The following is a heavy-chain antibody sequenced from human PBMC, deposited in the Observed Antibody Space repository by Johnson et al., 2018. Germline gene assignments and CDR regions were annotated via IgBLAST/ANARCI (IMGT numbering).Heavy chain of an antibody. CDR3: ARGYDILTGYALDY. D-gene: IGHD3-9*01. CDR2: INHREST. Sequence: QVQLQQWGAGLLKASETLSLTCGVYGGSFNGYYWSWIRKPPGQGLEWIGEINHRESTNYNPSLKSRVTISVDTSKYQFSLNLNSVTAADTAVYYCARGYDILTGYALDYWGQGTLVTVSA. J-gene: IGHJ4*02. CDR1: GGSFNGYY. V-gene: IGHV4-34*01.